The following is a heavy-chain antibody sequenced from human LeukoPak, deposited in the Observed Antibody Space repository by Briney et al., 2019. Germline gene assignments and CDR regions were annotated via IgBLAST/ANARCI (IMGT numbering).Heavy chain of an antibody. Sequence: GGSLRLSCAASGFTFSTYSMNWVRQAPGKGLEWVAVISYDGSNKYYADSVKGRFTISRDNSKNTLYLQMNSLRAEDTAVYYCAREWSDYWGQGTLVTVSS. CDR3: AREWSDY. V-gene: IGHV3-30*03. CDR2: ISYDGSNK. J-gene: IGHJ4*02. CDR1: GFTFSTYS. D-gene: IGHD2-8*01.